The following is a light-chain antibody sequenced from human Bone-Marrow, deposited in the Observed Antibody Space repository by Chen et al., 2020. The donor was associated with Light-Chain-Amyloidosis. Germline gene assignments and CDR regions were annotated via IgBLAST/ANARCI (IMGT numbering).Light chain of an antibody. Sequence: SYELPQPPSVSVSPGQTARITCSGDDLPTKYAYWYQQKPGQAPVLVIHRETERPSGISERFSGSSSGTTATLTISGVQAEDEADYHCQSADSSGNHPVVFGGGTKLTVL. CDR3: QSADSSGNHPVV. V-gene: IGLV3-25*03. CDR1: DLPTKY. CDR2: RET. J-gene: IGLJ2*01.